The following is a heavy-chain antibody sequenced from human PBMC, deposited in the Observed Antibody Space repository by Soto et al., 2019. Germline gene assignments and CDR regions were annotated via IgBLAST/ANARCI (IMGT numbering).Heavy chain of an antibody. CDR1: GYTFTGYY. CDR3: ARDHYYDSSGYLPRDYYYGMDV. J-gene: IGHJ6*02. CDR2: MNPNSGNT. D-gene: IGHD3-22*01. V-gene: IGHV1-8*02. Sequence: ASVKVSCKASGYTFTGYYMHWVRQAPGQGLEWMGWMNPNSGNTGYAQKFQGRVTMTRNTSISTAYMELSSVTAADTAVYYCARDHYYDSSGYLPRDYYYGMDVWGQGTTVTVSS.